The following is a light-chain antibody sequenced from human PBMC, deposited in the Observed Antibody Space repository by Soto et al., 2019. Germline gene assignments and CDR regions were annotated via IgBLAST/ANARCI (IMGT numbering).Light chain of an antibody. J-gene: IGLJ1*01. CDR1: SNDVGGYNY. CDR3: SSYTSSSTRV. V-gene: IGLV2-14*01. Sequence: QSALTQPASVSGSPGQSITISCTGSSNDVGGYNYVSWYQQHPGKAPKLMIYDVSDRPSGVSNRFSGSKSGNTASLTISGLQAEDEADYYCSSYTSSSTRVFGTGTKVTVL. CDR2: DVS.